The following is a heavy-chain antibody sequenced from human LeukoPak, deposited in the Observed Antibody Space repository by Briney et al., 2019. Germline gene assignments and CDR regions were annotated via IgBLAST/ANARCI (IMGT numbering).Heavy chain of an antibody. CDR1: GFTFSSYG. J-gene: IGHJ4*02. V-gene: IGHV3-30*18. CDR3: AKDLARYCSGGSCLKYYFDY. D-gene: IGHD2-15*01. CDR2: ISYDGSNK. Sequence: PGRSLRLSCAASGFTFSSYGMHWVRQAPGKGLEWVAVISYDGSNKYYADSVKGRFTISRDNSMNTLYLQMNSLRAEDTAVYYCAKDLARYCSGGSCLKYYFDYWGQGTLVTVSS.